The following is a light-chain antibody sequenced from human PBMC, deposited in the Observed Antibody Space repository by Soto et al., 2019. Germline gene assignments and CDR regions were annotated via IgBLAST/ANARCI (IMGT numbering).Light chain of an antibody. CDR2: GAS. V-gene: IGKV3-15*01. CDR3: QQYNNYPPIT. J-gene: IGKJ5*01. CDR1: QSVSNY. Sequence: EIVLTQSPATLSLSPGERATLSCRASQSVSNYLAWYQHKPGQAPRLLIYGASTRATGIPARFSGSGSGTEFTLTISGLQSEDFAVYYCQQYNNYPPITFGQGTRLEIK.